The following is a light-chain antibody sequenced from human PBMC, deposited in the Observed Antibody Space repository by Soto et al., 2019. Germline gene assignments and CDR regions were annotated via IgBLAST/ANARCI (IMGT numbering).Light chain of an antibody. Sequence: EIVMTQSPATLSVSXGERATLSCRDSQSVSILLAWYQQKPGQAXSLLIHGATHRDTGIPDRFSGTGYGTDFTLTSSRLEPEDFAVYYCQQYGSLFGQGTRLEIK. V-gene: IGKV3-20*01. J-gene: IGKJ5*01. CDR1: QSVSIL. CDR2: GAT. CDR3: QQYGSL.